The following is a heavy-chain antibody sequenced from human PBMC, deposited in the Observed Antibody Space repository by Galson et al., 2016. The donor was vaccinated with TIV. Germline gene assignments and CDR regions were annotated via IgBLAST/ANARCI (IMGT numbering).Heavy chain of an antibody. CDR3: ATDLVYYYDSSGYS. J-gene: IGHJ4*02. D-gene: IGHD3-22*01. CDR1: GGILRSYA. Sequence: SVKVSCKASGGILRSYAISWVRQAPGQGLEWMGRIIAIFGTTNYAQRFQGRVTITADESTSTAFVELSSLRSDDTAVYYCATDLVYYYDSSGYSWGQGTLVTVSS. V-gene: IGHV1-69*13. CDR2: IIAIFGTT.